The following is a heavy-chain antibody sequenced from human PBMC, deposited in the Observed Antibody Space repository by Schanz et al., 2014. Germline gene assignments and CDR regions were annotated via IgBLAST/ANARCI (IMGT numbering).Heavy chain of an antibody. CDR1: GFSFSSYS. CDR3: ARGYSNIWSPMDY. J-gene: IGHJ4*02. CDR2: ISSGGTTI. V-gene: IGHV3-48*03. D-gene: IGHD6-13*01. Sequence: EVQVVESGGGLVQPGGSLRLSCAVSGFSFSSYSMSWVRQAPGKGLEWIAYISSGGTTIYYADSVKGRFTISRDIAKNSLSLQMNSLRAEDTAVYYCARGYSNIWSPMDYWGQGTLVAVSS.